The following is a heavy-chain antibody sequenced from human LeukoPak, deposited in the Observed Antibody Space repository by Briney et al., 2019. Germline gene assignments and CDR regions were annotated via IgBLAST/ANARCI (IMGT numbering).Heavy chain of an antibody. CDR1: GGSFSGYY. CDR2: INHSGST. Sequence: PSETLSLTCAVYGGSFSGYYWSWIRQPPGKGLEWIGEINHSGSTNYNPSLKSRVTISVDTSRNQFSLKLSSVTAADTAVYYCARGGYTYGPHYYYYYYMDVWGKGTTVTISS. J-gene: IGHJ6*03. CDR3: ARGGYTYGPHYYYYYYMDV. V-gene: IGHV4-34*01. D-gene: IGHD5-18*01.